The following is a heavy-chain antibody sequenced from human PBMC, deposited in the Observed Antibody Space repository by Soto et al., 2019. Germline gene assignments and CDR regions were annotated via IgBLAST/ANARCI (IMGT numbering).Heavy chain of an antibody. CDR2: ISGSGGST. CDR1: GFTFSSYA. D-gene: IGHD2-15*01. CDR3: AKVGYCSGGSCYWGIDY. J-gene: IGHJ4*02. Sequence: GGSLRLSCAASGFTFSSYAMSWVRQAPGKGLEWVSAISGSGGSTYYADSVKGRFTISRDNSKNTLYLQMNSLRAEDTAVYYCAKVGYCSGGSCYWGIDYWGQGTRGTVS. V-gene: IGHV3-23*01.